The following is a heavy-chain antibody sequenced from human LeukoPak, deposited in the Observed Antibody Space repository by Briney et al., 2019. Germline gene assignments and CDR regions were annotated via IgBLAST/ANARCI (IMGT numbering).Heavy chain of an antibody. J-gene: IGHJ4*02. Sequence: GGSLRLSCAASEFTFSDYYMSWIRQAPGKGLEWVSYISSSSSYTNYADSVKGRFTISRDNAKNSLYLQMNSLRAEDAAVYYCARSMTTVTTIDYWGQGTLVTVSS. D-gene: IGHD4-17*01. CDR3: ARSMTTVTTIDY. CDR1: EFTFSDYY. V-gene: IGHV3-11*06. CDR2: ISSSSSYT.